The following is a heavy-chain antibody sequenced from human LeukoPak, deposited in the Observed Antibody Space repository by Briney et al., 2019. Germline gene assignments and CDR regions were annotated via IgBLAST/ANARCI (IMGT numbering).Heavy chain of an antibody. CDR1: GFTFSSYA. CDR2: IRYDGSNK. CDR3: AKDYYGSGSYHDAFDI. Sequence: PGGSLRLSCAASGFTFSSYAMSWVRQAPGKGLEWVAFIRYDGSNKYYADSVKGRFTISRDNSKNTLYLQMNSLRAEDTAVYYCAKDYYGSGSYHDAFDIWGQGTMVTVSS. V-gene: IGHV3-30*02. D-gene: IGHD3-10*01. J-gene: IGHJ3*02.